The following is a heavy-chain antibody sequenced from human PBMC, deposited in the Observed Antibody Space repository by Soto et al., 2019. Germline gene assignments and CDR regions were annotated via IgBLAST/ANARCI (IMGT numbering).Heavy chain of an antibody. Sequence: ETLSLTCTVSGGSISSSSYYWGWIRQPPGKGLEWIGSIYYSGSTYYNPSLKSRVTISVDTSKNQFSLKLSSVTAADTAVYYCARLTTYYDFWSGTSNPDYGMDVWGQGTTVTVSS. CDR3: ARLTTYYDFWSGTSNPDYGMDV. V-gene: IGHV4-39*01. CDR2: IYYSGST. D-gene: IGHD3-3*01. J-gene: IGHJ6*02. CDR1: GGSISSSSYY.